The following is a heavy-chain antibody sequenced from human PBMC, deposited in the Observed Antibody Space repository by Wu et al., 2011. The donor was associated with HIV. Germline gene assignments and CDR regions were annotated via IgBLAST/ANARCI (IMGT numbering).Heavy chain of an antibody. CDR1: GYPFTSYG. V-gene: IGHV1-18*01. CDR2: ISAYNGDT. Sequence: QVQLVQSGAEVKKPGASVKVSCKASGYPFTSYGISWVRQAPGQGLEWMGWISAYNGDTNYAQKLQGRVTMTSDTSTSTAYMELRSLRSDDTAVYYCARDRGFYYDSSGYYGPKVLFDYWGQGTLVTVSS. CDR3: ARDRGFYYDSSGYYGPKVLFDY. D-gene: IGHD3-22*01. J-gene: IGHJ4*02.